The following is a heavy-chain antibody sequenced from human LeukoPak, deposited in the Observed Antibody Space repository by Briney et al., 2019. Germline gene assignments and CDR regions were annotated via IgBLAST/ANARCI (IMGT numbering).Heavy chain of an antibody. V-gene: IGHV3-7*01. CDR2: IKQDGSEK. D-gene: IGHD5-12*01. CDR3: ATAYSGYDYFDY. Sequence: GGSLRLSCAASGFTFSSYWMSWVRQAPGKGLEWVANIKQDGSEKYYVDSVKGRFTISRDNAKNSLYLQMNSLRAEDTAVYHCATAYSGYDYFDYWGQGTLVTVSS. CDR1: GFTFSSYW. J-gene: IGHJ4*02.